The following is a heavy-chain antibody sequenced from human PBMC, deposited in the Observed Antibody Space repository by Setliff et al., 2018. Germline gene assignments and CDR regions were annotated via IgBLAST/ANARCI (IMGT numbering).Heavy chain of an antibody. J-gene: IGHJ3*02. CDR2: IVTYNDDT. V-gene: IGHV1-18*04. Sequence: ASVKVSCKASGYPFTSYGVNWVRQAPGQGLEWMGRIVTYNDDTYYPRKFQGRVTMTTDTSTSTAYMELRSLTSDDTAVYYRARHGSSGKFDASDIWGQGTMVTVSS. D-gene: IGHD3-10*01. CDR3: ARHGSSGKFDASDI. CDR1: GYPFTSYG.